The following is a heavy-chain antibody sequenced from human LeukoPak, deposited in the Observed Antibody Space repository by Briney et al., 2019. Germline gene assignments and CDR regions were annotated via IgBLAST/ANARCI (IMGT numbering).Heavy chain of an antibody. J-gene: IGHJ3*02. V-gene: IGHV4-31*03. Sequence: SETLSLTCNVSGVSVSDGRYYWTWIRQHPGKGLEWIGYKYYSGSAKYNPSLKSRLTISIDTSKNQFSLQLSSVTAADAATYYCATPYCSSISCLDVFNMWGQGTRVTVSS. CDR3: ATPYCSSISCLDVFNM. CDR1: GVSVSDGRYY. D-gene: IGHD2-2*01. CDR2: KYYSGSA.